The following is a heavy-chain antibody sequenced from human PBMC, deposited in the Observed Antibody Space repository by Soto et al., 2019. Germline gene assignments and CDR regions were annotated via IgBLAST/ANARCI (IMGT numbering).Heavy chain of an antibody. Sequence: PGGSLRLSCAASGSTFSDHYMDWVRQAPGKGLEWVGRTRNKANSYTTEYAASVKGRFTISRDDSKNSLYLQMNSLKTEDTAVYYCAREVAAAGAPHYYYYGMDVWGQGTTVTVSS. CDR1: GSTFSDHY. CDR2: TRNKANSYTT. J-gene: IGHJ6*02. V-gene: IGHV3-72*01. D-gene: IGHD6-13*01. CDR3: AREVAAAGAPHYYYYGMDV.